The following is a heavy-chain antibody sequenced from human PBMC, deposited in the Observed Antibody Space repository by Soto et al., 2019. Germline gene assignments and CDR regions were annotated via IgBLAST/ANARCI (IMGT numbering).Heavy chain of an antibody. CDR3: ARDKLAGQQLSSPNL. J-gene: IGHJ4*02. D-gene: IGHD6-13*01. Sequence: EVQLVESGGGLVQPGGSLRLSCAASGFTFSSYSMNWVRQAPGKGLEWISYISSSSSSIYYADSVKGRFTISRDNAKNSLYLQMNSLRAEDTAVYYCARDKLAGQQLSSPNLWGQGTLVTVSS. V-gene: IGHV3-48*01. CDR1: GFTFSSYS. CDR2: ISSSSSSI.